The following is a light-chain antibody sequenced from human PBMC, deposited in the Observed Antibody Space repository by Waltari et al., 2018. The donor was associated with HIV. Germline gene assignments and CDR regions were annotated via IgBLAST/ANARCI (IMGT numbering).Light chain of an antibody. J-gene: IGLJ3*02. CDR3: CSYAGTYTPWV. CDR1: SSDVGGYNY. CDR2: DVS. Sequence: QSALTQPRSVSGSPGQSVTISCTGTSSDVGGYNYVSWYQQHPGKAPKLMIHDVSKRPSGAPDRFSGSKSGNTASLTISGLQAEDEADYYCCSYAGTYTPWVFGGGTKLTVL. V-gene: IGLV2-11*01.